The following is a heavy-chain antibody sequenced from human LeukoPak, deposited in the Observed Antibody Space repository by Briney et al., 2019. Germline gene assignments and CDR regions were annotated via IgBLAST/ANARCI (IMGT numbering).Heavy chain of an antibody. V-gene: IGHV4-39*01. D-gene: IGHD3-9*01. J-gene: IGHJ3*02. CDR3: ARLPNYDILTGYLMNAFDI. Sequence: SETLSLTCTVSGGSISSSSYYWGWIRQPPGKGLEWIGSIYYSGSTYYNPSLKSRVTISVDTSKNQFSLKLSSVTAADTAVYYCARLPNYDILTGYLMNAFDIWGQGTMVTVSS. CDR2: IYYSGST. CDR1: GGSISSSSYY.